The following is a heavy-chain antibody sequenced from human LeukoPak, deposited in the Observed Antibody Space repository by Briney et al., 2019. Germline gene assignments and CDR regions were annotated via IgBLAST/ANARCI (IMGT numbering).Heavy chain of an antibody. Sequence: GGSLRLSCAASGFTFSSYGMHWVRQAPAKVLEWVAVISYDGSNKYYADSVKGRFTISRDNSKNTLYLQMNSPRAEDTAVYYCAKDNYGDYNYYYYGMDVWGQGTTVTVSS. V-gene: IGHV3-30*18. J-gene: IGHJ6*02. CDR2: ISYDGSNK. CDR3: AKDNYGDYNYYYYGMDV. D-gene: IGHD4-17*01. CDR1: GFTFSSYG.